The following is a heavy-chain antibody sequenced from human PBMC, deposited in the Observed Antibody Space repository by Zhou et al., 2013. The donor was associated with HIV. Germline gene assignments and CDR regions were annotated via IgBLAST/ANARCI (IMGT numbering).Heavy chain of an antibody. Sequence: QVQLVESGGDLVKPGGSLRLSCVASGFTFTDYYISWIRQAPGKGLEWVSYTGSSGGSMYYADSVKGRFTISRDNAKYSVYLQMNGLRAEDTAVYYCARFGSGFRPIDYWGQGTLVTVSS. V-gene: IGHV3-11*04. D-gene: IGHD3-22*01. CDR1: GFTFTDYY. J-gene: IGHJ4*02. CDR3: ARFGSGFRPIDY. CDR2: TGSSGGSM.